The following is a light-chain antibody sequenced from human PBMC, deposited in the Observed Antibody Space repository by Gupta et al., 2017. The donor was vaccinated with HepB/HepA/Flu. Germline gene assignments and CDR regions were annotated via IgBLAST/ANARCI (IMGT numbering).Light chain of an antibody. CDR2: AAS. V-gene: IGKV1-39*01. CDR1: QSISSY. CDR3: QQSDSTSFT. Sequence: DIQMTQSPSSLSASVGDRVTITCRASQSISSYLNWYQQKPGKAPKLLIYAASSLQSGVPSRFSGSGSGTDFTLTISRLQPEDFAPYYCQQSDSTSFTFGPGTKVDIK. J-gene: IGKJ3*01.